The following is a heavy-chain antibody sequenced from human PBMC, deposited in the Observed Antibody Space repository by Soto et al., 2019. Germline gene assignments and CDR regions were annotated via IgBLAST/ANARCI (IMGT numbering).Heavy chain of an antibody. J-gene: IGHJ3*02. CDR3: ARDYGDYGEDAFDI. Sequence: EVQLVESGGGLAQPGGSLRLSCAASGFTFSSYEMNWVRQAPGKGLEWVSYISSSGSTIYYADSVKGRFTISRDNAKNSLYLQMNSLRAEDTAVYYCARDYGDYGEDAFDIWGQGTMVTVSS. CDR1: GFTFSSYE. V-gene: IGHV3-48*03. CDR2: ISSSGSTI. D-gene: IGHD4-17*01.